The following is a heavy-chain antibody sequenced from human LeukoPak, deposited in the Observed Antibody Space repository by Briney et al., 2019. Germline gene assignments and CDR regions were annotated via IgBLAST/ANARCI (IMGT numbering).Heavy chain of an antibody. CDR3: ARAGDSGRYGMDV. Sequence: GGSLRLSCAVSGFTFSSYAMHWVRQAPGKGLEWVAIISYDGSNKYYADSVKGRFTISRDNSKNTLSLQMNSLRAEDTAVYYCARAGDSGRYGMDVWGQGTTVTVSS. CDR2: ISYDGSNK. J-gene: IGHJ6*02. CDR1: GFTFSSYA. D-gene: IGHD3-10*01. V-gene: IGHV3-30-3*01.